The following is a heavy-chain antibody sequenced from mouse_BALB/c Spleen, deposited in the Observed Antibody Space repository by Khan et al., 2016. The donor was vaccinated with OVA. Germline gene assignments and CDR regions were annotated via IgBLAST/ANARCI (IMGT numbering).Heavy chain of an antibody. V-gene: IGHV1S81*02. Sequence: QVQLQQPGAELVKPGASVKLSCKASGYTFTSYWMHWVKQRPGQGLDWIGYINPSDGRTHYNENFKNKATLTGDKSSNTAYMQLSSLTSEDSALYYCARGGYGSLAYWGQGTLVTVSA. J-gene: IGHJ3*01. CDR3: ARGGYGSLAY. CDR1: GYTFTSYW. CDR2: INPSDGRT. D-gene: IGHD2-2*01.